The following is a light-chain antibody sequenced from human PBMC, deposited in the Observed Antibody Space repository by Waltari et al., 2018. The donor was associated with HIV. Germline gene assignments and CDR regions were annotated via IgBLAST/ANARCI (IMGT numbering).Light chain of an antibody. CDR2: GAS. J-gene: IGKJ1*01. CDR1: QTISDNN. CDR3: QQYGSSRWT. Sequence: EIVLTQSPGTLSLSPGARATLSCRASQTISDNNLVWYQQKPGQSPRLLMFGASNRPTGIPDRFSGGRSGTDFTLTINRLEPEDFAMYYCQQYGSSRWTFGPGTQVEIK. V-gene: IGKV3-20*01.